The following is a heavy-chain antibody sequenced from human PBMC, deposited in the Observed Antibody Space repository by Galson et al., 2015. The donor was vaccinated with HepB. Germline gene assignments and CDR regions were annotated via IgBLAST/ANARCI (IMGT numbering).Heavy chain of an antibody. J-gene: IGHJ4*02. CDR1: GFTFSDYT. CDR2: IRNGGGAT. Sequence: SLRLSCATSGFTFSDYTMNWVRQAPGKGLEWVSTIRNGGGATLYADSVKGRFTISRDNSQNTLYLQMNSLGAEDTALYFCARDDYGDTGPIFDCWGQGTLVTVSS. D-gene: IGHD4-17*01. V-gene: IGHV3-23*01. CDR3: ARDDYGDTGPIFDC.